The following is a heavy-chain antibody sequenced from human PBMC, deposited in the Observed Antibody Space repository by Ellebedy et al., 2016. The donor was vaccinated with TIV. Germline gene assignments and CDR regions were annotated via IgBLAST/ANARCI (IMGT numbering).Heavy chain of an antibody. Sequence: GGSLRLXXAASGFTFNNYAMHWVRQAPGKGLEWVAFISYDGSNKYYADSVKGRFTISRDNSKNTLYLQMNSLRGEDTAVYYCARDRGGMELWNHFDDWGQGTLVTVSS. V-gene: IGHV3-30-3*01. CDR1: GFTFNNYA. CDR3: ARDRGGMELWNHFDD. CDR2: ISYDGSNK. J-gene: IGHJ4*02. D-gene: IGHD5-18*01.